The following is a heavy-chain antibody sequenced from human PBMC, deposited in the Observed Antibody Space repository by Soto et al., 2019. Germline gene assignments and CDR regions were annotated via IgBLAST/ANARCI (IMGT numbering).Heavy chain of an antibody. V-gene: IGHV3-23*01. Sequence: GGSLRLSCAASGFTFSSYAMSWVRQGPGKGLEWVSAINGSGGSTYYADSVKGRFTISRDNSKNTLYLQMNSLRAEDTAVYYSARDRRSYYSDGSGLDFWGQGTLVTVSS. CDR3: ARDRRSYYSDGSGLDF. J-gene: IGHJ4*02. CDR2: INGSGGST. CDR1: GFTFSSYA. D-gene: IGHD3-22*01.